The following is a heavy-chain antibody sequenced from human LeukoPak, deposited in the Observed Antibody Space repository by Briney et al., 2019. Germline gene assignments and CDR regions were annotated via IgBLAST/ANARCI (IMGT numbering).Heavy chain of an antibody. D-gene: IGHD1-26*01. CDR3: ARASIVGATFGY. Sequence: SGGSLRLSCAASGFTFSSYAMHRVRQAPGKGLEYVSAISSNGGSTYYANSVKGRFTISRDNSKNTLYLQMGSLRAEDMAVYYCARASIVGATFGYWGQGTLVTVSS. J-gene: IGHJ4*02. CDR2: ISSNGGST. V-gene: IGHV3-64*01. CDR1: GFTFSSYA.